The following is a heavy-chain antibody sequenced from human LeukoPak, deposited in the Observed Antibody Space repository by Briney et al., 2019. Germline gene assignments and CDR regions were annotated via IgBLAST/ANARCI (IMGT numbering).Heavy chain of an antibody. CDR2: INHSGST. Sequence: SETLSLTCAVYGGSFSGDYWSWIRQPPGKGLEWIGEINHSGSTNYNPSLKSRVTISVDTSKNQFSLKLSSVTAADTAVYYCATSGQQLVRWAPVFWGQGTLVTVSS. V-gene: IGHV4-34*01. CDR3: ATSGQQLVRWAPVF. J-gene: IGHJ4*02. D-gene: IGHD6-13*01. CDR1: GGSFSGDY.